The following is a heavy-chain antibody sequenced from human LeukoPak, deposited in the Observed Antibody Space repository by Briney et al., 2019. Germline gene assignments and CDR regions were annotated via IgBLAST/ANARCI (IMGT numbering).Heavy chain of an antibody. D-gene: IGHD3-9*01. J-gene: IGHJ4*02. V-gene: IGHV4-34*01. Sequence: SETLSLTCAVYGGSFRGYYWSWIRQPPGKGLEWIGEINHRGSTKYNPSLKSRVTISVDTSKNQFSLNLWSASAADTAVYYCARGDILTGYSYWGQGTLVTVSS. CDR2: INHRGST. CDR3: ARGDILTGYSY. CDR1: GGSFRGYY.